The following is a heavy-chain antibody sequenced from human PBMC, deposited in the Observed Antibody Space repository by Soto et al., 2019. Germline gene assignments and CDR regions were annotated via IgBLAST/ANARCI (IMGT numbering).Heavy chain of an antibody. CDR2: INPSGGST. V-gene: IGHV1-46*01. D-gene: IGHD3-22*01. CDR1: GYTFTSYY. J-gene: IGHJ1*01. Sequence: GASVKVSCKASGYTFTSYYMHWVRQAPGQGLEWMGIINPSGGSTSYAQKFQGRVTMTRDTSTSTVYMELSSLRSEDTAVYYCAGVGTYYDSSGKQYFQHWGQGTLVTVSS. CDR3: AGVGTYYDSSGKQYFQH.